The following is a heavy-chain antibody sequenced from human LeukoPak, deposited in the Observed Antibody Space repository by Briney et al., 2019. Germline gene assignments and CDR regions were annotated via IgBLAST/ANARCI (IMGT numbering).Heavy chain of an antibody. J-gene: IGHJ4*02. V-gene: IGHV3-23*01. CDR2: ISYSGVST. CDR1: GFTFSSYA. Sequence: QSGGSLRLSCAVSGFTFSSYAVNWVRQAPGKGLERVSSISYSGVSTYYADFVQGRFTITRDNANNTLYLQMDSLRAEDTAIYYCAKDRSGSNGPFDYWGQGTLVTVSS. CDR3: AKDRSGSNGPFDY. D-gene: IGHD2-8*01.